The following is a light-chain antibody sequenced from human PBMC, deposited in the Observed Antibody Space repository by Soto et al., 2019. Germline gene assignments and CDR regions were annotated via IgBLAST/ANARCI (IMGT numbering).Light chain of an antibody. Sequence: QSALTQPASVSGSPGQSITISCTGTSSDVGGHNYVSWYQQYPGKAPKLMIYDVSNRPSGVSNRFSGSKSGNTASLTISGLQAEDEADYYCSSYTNRDTYVFGTGTKVTVL. CDR2: DVS. CDR1: SSDVGGHNY. V-gene: IGLV2-14*03. J-gene: IGLJ1*01. CDR3: SSYTNRDTYV.